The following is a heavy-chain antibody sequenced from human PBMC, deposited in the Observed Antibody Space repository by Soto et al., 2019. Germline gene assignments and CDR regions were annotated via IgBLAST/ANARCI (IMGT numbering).Heavy chain of an antibody. CDR1: GFTFSSFA. CDR2: ISDSGGRA. Sequence: GRSLRLSCAASGFTFSSFAMNWARQAPGKGLEWVSDISDSGGRAYYADSVKGRFTISRDNSKNTLYLQMNSLRAEDTAVYYCAKERVTTTSFDYWGQGTLVTVSS. CDR3: AKERVTTTSFDY. V-gene: IGHV3-23*01. D-gene: IGHD4-17*01. J-gene: IGHJ4*02.